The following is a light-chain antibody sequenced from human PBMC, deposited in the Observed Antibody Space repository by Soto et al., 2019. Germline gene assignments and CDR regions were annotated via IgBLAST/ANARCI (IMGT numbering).Light chain of an antibody. CDR3: CSYAGRSAPYV. CDR2: DVN. V-gene: IGLV2-14*01. Sequence: QSALTQPTSVSGSPGQSITISCTGTSSDVGGYDFVSWFQQEPGKAPKLMIYDVNYRPSGISPRFSGSKSGNTASLPISGLQPEDEADYYCCSYAGRSAPYVFGPGTKLTVL. J-gene: IGLJ1*01. CDR1: SSDVGGYDF.